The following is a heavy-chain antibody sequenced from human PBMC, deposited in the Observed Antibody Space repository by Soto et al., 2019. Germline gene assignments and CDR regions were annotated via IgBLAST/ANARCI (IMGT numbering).Heavy chain of an antibody. CDR1: GITFSTYA. V-gene: IGHV3-30-3*01. CDR2: ISYDGGNK. J-gene: IGHJ4*02. D-gene: IGHD3-22*01. Sequence: PGGSLRLSCAASGITFSTYAMHWVRQAPGKGLEWVAVISYDGGNKYYADSVKGRFTISRDNSKNAPSLQMNSLRGEDTAVYYCARDYYDRRGHSHSSVYWGQGTLVTVSS. CDR3: ARDYYDRRGHSHSSVY.